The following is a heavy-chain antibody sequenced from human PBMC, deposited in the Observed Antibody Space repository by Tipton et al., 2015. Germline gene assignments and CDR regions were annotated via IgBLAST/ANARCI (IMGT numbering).Heavy chain of an antibody. CDR3: AKTHGAYDWYLDH. CDR1: GDSIRNNY. CDR2: IYTSGST. Sequence: GLVKPSETLSLACSVSGDSIRNNYWSWIRQPAGKGLEWIGRIYTSGSTKYNPSLKSRVTMSVDTSKNQFSLNLISVTAADTAVYFCAKTHGAYDWYLDHWGQGTLVTVSS. D-gene: IGHD5-12*01. V-gene: IGHV4-4*07. J-gene: IGHJ4*02.